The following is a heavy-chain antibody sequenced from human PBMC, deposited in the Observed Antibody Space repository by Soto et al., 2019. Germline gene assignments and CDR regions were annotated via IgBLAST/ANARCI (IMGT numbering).Heavy chain of an antibody. CDR1: VESISSSY. D-gene: IGHD4-17*01. CDR3: ARVPDYGDANFDY. CDR2: IYYSGST. V-gene: IGHV4-59*01. J-gene: IGHJ4*02. Sequence: SETMSLTCTVSVESISSSYWSWIRQPPGKGLEWIGYIYYSGSTNYNPSLKSRVTISVDTSKNQFSLKLSSVTAADTAVYYCARVPDYGDANFDYWGQGTLVTVSS.